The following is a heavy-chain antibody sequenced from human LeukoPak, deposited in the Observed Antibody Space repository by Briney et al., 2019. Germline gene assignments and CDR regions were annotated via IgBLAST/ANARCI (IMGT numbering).Heavy chain of an antibody. CDR1: GFTFSSYA. J-gene: IGHJ4*02. D-gene: IGHD4-17*01. CDR3: AKEAAYGDYGVGESDY. CDR2: ISGSGGST. Sequence: GGSLRLSCAASGFTFSSYAMSWVRQAPGKGLEWVSAISGSGGSTYYADSVKGRFTISRDNSKNTLYLQMNSLRAEDTVVYYCAKEAAYGDYGVGESDYWGQGTLVTVSS. V-gene: IGHV3-23*01.